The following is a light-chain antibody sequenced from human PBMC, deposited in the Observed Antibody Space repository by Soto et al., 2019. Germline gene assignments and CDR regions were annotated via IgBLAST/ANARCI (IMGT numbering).Light chain of an antibody. J-gene: IGKJ1*01. Sequence: EIVMTQSPATLSVSPGERATLSCRASQSIRSNLAWYQQKPGQAPRLLIYGASTRATGIPARFSGSGSGTEFTLTISSLQSEDFAVYYCQQYNSWWTFGQGTKVDIK. CDR1: QSIRSN. CDR3: QQYNSWWT. CDR2: GAS. V-gene: IGKV3-15*01.